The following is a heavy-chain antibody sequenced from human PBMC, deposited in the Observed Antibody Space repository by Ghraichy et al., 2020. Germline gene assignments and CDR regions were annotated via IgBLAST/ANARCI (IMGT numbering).Heavy chain of an antibody. CDR2: ISGSGGST. CDR3: AKSWGYYDSSGPFDY. V-gene: IGHV3-23*01. J-gene: IGHJ4*02. D-gene: IGHD3-22*01. Sequence: GGSLRLSCAASGFTFSSYAMSWVRQAPGKGLEWVSAISGSGGSTYYADSVKGRFTISRDNSKNTLYLQMNSLRAEDTAVYYCAKSWGYYDSSGPFDYWGQGTLVTVSS. CDR1: GFTFSSYA.